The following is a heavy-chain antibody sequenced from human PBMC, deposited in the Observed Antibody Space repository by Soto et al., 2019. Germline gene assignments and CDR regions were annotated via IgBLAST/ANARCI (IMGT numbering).Heavy chain of an antibody. Sequence: GERRRGSCAASGCTFSSYSMNWVRQAPGKGLEWVSSISSSGSNIYYADSVKGRFTISRDNAKNSLFLQMNSLRAEDTAVYYCARFYYYDSRGFDYWGQGTLVTVS. CDR2: ISSSGSNI. CDR1: GCTFSSYS. V-gene: IGHV3-21*01. J-gene: IGHJ4*02. D-gene: IGHD3-22*01. CDR3: ARFYYYDSRGFDY.